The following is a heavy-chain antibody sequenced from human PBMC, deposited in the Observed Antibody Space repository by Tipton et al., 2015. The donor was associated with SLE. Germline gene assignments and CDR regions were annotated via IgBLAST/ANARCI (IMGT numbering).Heavy chain of an antibody. CDR3: TRDQLRFLEWFPGFDP. J-gene: IGHJ5*02. Sequence: SLRLSCTASGFTFGDYAMSWFRQAPGKGLEWVGFIRSKAYGGTTEYAASVKGRFTISRDDSKSIVYLQMNSLKTEDTAVYYCTRDQLRFLEWFPGFDPWGQGTLVTVSS. CDR1: GFTFGDYA. CDR2: IRSKAYGGTT. D-gene: IGHD3-3*01. V-gene: IGHV3-49*03.